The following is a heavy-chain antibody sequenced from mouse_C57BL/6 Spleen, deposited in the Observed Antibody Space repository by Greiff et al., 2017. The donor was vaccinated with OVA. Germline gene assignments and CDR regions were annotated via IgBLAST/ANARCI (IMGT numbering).Heavy chain of an antibody. J-gene: IGHJ4*01. D-gene: IGHD3-3*01. V-gene: IGHV1-80*01. Sequence: VKLQQSGAELVKPGASVKISCKASGYAFSSYWMNWVKQRPGQGLEWIGQIYPGDGDTNYNGKFKGKATLTADKSSSTAYMQLSSLTSEDSAVYFCARTGTEDAMDYWGQGTSVTVSS. CDR2: IYPGDGDT. CDR1: GYAFSSYW. CDR3: ARTGTEDAMDY.